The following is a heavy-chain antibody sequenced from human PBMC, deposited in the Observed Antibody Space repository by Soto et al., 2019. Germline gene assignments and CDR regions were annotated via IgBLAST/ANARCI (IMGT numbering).Heavy chain of an antibody. CDR2: ISGSGGNI. CDR3: ARAGYSAYDERNIDH. V-gene: IGHV3-23*01. D-gene: IGHD5-12*01. CDR1: GFPFSRYA. Sequence: EVQLLESGGGLVQPGGSLRLSCAASGFPFSRYAMGWVRQAPGKGLEWVSVISGSGGNIHYADSVKGRFTISRDNSKNSLYLQMNSLTVEDTAVYYCARAGYSAYDERNIDHWGQGTLVTVSS. J-gene: IGHJ4*02.